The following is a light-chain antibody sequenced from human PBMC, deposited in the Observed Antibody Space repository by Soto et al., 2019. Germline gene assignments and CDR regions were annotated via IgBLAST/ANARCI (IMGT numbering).Light chain of an antibody. Sequence: QSALTQPASVSGSPGQSITISCTGTSSDVGGYNYVSWYQQLPGKAPKLMIYDVSNRPSGVSNRFSGSKSGNTASLTVSGLLAEDEADYYCSLYAGTNSVVFGGGTKLTVL. V-gene: IGLV2-14*03. CDR2: DVS. J-gene: IGLJ2*01. CDR1: SSDVGGYNY. CDR3: SLYAGTNSVV.